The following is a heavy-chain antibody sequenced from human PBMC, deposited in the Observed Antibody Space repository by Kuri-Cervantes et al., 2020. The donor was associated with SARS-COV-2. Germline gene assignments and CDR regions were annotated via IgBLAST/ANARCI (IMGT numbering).Heavy chain of an antibody. V-gene: IGHV3-7*01. J-gene: IGHJ4*02. CDR3: ATDLPCSSTSCHQTPVDY. CDR2: IKQDGSEK. Sequence: GGSLRLSCAASGFTFSSYWMSWVRQAPGKGLEWVANIKQDGSEKYYVDSVKGRFTISRDNAKNSLYLQMNSLRAEDTAVYYCATDLPCSSTSCHQTPVDYCGQGTLVTVSS. D-gene: IGHD2-2*01. CDR1: GFTFSSYW.